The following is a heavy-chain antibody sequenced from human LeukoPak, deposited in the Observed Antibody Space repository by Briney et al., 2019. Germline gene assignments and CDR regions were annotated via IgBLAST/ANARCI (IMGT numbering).Heavy chain of an antibody. D-gene: IGHD3-3*01. J-gene: IGHJ6*02. CDR3: ARDLYYDFWSGYYYYYGMDV. CDR2: IIPILGIA. CDR1: GGTFSSYA. Sequence: GASVKVSCKASGGTFSSYAISWVRQAPGQGLEWMGRIIPILGIANYAQKFQGRVTITADKSTSTAYMELSSLRSEDTAVYYCARDLYYDFWSGYYYYYGMDVWGQGTTVTVSS. V-gene: IGHV1-69*04.